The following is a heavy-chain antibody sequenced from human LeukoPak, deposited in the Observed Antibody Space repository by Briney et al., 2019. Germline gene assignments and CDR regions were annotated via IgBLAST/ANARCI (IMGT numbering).Heavy chain of an antibody. V-gene: IGHV3-23*01. J-gene: IGHJ4*02. CDR2: ISGTSGTI. CDR1: GIAVNGNY. D-gene: IGHD2-21*02. CDR3: ARRLGDQRAFDY. Sequence: GGSLRLSCAASGIAVNGNYMSWVSQAPEKRLEWVSGISGTSGTINYADPVKGRFTISRDNSKNTVCLQMNSLRAEDTAVYYCARRLGDQRAFDYWGQGSLVTVSS.